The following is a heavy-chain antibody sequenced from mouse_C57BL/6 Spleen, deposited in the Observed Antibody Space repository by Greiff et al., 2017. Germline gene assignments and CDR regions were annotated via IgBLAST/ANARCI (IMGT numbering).Heavy chain of an antibody. V-gene: IGHV14-2*01. J-gene: IGHJ2*01. CDR3: ASRQLRLRPFDY. Sequence: EVQLQESGAELVKPGASVKLSCTASGFNIKDYYMHWVKQRTEQGLEWIGRIDPEDGETKSAPKFQGTATITADTSSNTAYLQLSSLTSEDTAVYYCASRQLRLRPFDYWGQGTTLTVSS. CDR2: IDPEDGET. CDR1: GFNIKDYY. D-gene: IGHD3-2*02.